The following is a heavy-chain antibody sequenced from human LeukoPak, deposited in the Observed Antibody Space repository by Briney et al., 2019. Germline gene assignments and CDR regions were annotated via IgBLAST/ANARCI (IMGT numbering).Heavy chain of an antibody. CDR1: GFTFSSYG. V-gene: IGHV3-33*01. J-gene: IGHJ5*02. D-gene: IGHD4-17*01. CDR3: ARDDYGDYLAWFDP. CDR2: IWHDGSNK. Sequence: PGGSLRLSCAASGFTFSSYGMHWVRQASGKGLEWVAVIWHDGSNKYYAASVKGRFTISRDNSKNTLYLQMNSLRAEDTAVYYCARDDYGDYLAWFDPWGQGTLVTVSS.